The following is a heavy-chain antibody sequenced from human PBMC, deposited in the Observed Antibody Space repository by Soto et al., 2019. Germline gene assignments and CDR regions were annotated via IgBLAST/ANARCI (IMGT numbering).Heavy chain of an antibody. V-gene: IGHV4-39*01. J-gene: IGHJ6*02. Sequence: PSRTLSLTCTVSGGSISSSSYYWCWSRQPPGKGLEWIGSIYYSGSTYYNPSLKSRVTISVDTPKNQFSLKLSSVTAADTAMYYCARLVPYYYYGMDVWGQGTTVTVSS. CDR3: ARLVPYYYYGMDV. CDR2: IYYSGST. D-gene: IGHD3-10*01. CDR1: GGSISSSSYY.